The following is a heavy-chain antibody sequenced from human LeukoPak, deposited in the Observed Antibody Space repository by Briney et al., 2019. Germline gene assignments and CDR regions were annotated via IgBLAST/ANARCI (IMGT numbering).Heavy chain of an antibody. Sequence: GGSLRLSCAASGFTFSSYWMHWVRQAPGKGLVWVSRIDRDGSGTDYADSVMGRFTISRDNAKNTLSLQMNSVRAEDTAVYYGARGRNVFVSWGQGTLVTVSS. CDR2: IDRDGSGT. CDR3: ARGRNVFVS. V-gene: IGHV3-74*01. D-gene: IGHD3-10*02. J-gene: IGHJ4*02. CDR1: GFTFSSYW.